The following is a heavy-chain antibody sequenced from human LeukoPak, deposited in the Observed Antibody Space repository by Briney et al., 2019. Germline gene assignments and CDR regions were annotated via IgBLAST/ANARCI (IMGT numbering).Heavy chain of an antibody. Sequence: GGSLRLSCVVSGFNFDNFAMHWVRQPLGKGLEWVAVISHDGRTKYYADSMKGRVTISRDNSKNTLFLQMNNLRSEDTAVYFCARPSPPGDGYNPPDHWGQGTLVTVSS. CDR2: ISHDGRTK. D-gene: IGHD5-24*01. CDR3: ARPSPPGDGYNPPDH. V-gene: IGHV3-30*04. CDR1: GFNFDNFA. J-gene: IGHJ4*02.